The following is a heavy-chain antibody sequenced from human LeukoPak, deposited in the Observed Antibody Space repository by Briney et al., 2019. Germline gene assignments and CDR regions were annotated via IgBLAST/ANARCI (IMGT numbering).Heavy chain of an antibody. CDR1: SDSISSNNW. CDR3: AREYESSGWYSKGSFDY. D-gene: IGHD6-19*01. V-gene: IGHV4-4*02. CDR2: IYHSGIT. Sequence: SGTLSLTCAVSSDSISSNNWWNWARPPPGKGLEWIGEIYHSGITEYNPSLRSRVTISVDKSKNQFSLKLNSVTAADTAVYYCAREYESSGWYSKGSFDYWGQGILVTVSS. J-gene: IGHJ4*02.